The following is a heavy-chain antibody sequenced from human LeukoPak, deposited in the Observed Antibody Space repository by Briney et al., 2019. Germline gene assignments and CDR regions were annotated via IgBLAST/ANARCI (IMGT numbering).Heavy chain of an antibody. V-gene: IGHV6-1*01. CDR1: GDSVSSNSAA. CDR2: TYYRSKWYN. Sequence: SQTLSLTCAISGDSVSSNSAAWNWIRQSPSRGLEWLGRTYYRSKWYNDYAVSVKSRITINPDTSKNQFSLKLSSVTAADTAVYYCARQRPVCRSYDYWGQGTLVTVSS. J-gene: IGHJ4*02. D-gene: IGHD1-26*01. CDR3: ARQRPVCRSYDY.